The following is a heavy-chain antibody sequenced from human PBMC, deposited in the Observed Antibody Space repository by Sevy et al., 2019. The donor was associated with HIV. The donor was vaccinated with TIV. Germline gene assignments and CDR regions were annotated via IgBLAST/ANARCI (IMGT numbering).Heavy chain of an antibody. D-gene: IGHD3-10*01. CDR2: IYYNGNA. CDR3: ARDMDNFYGMDV. CDR1: GVSISTHS. Sequence: SETPSLTCTVSGVSISTHSWSWIRQPPGKGLEYIGYIYYNGNANYNPSFQSRVTISGDTSMNQLSLKLTSVTAADTAVYYCARDMDNFYGMDVWGQGTTVTVSS. J-gene: IGHJ6*02. V-gene: IGHV4-59*11.